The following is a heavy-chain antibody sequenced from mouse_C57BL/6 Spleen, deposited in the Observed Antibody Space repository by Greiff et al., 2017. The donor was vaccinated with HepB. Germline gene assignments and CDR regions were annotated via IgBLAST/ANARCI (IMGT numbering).Heavy chain of an antibody. V-gene: IGHV1-7*01. Sequence: VQLQQSGAELAKPGASVKLSCKASGYTFTSYWMHWVKQRPGQGLEWIGYINPSSGYTKSTQKFKDKATLTADKSSSKAYMQLSSLTYEDSAVYYCARVGALYYDYDEANGYFDVWGTGTTVTVSS. J-gene: IGHJ1*03. CDR2: INPSSGYT. CDR1: GYTFTSYW. CDR3: ARVGALYYDYDEANGYFDV. D-gene: IGHD2-4*01.